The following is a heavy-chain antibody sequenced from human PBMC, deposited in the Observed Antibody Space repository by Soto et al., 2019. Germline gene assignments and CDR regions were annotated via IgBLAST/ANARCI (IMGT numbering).Heavy chain of an antibody. Sequence: SETMYITCTVSGYSISSGGYYWSWINKHPGKGLEWIGYIYYSGSTYYNPSLKSRVTISVDTSKNQFSLKLSSVTAADTAVYYCARDRSDYYDSSRYYYYYYGLDVRGQGTTVTVSS. CDR2: IYYSGST. J-gene: IGHJ6*02. CDR3: ARDRSDYYDSSRYYYYYYGLDV. CDR1: GYSISSGGYY. D-gene: IGHD3-22*01. V-gene: IGHV4-31*03.